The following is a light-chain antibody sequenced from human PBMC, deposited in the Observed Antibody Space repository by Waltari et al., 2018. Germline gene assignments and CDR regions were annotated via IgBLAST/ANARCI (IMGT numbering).Light chain of an antibody. CDR3: FSYRSSSTWV. CDR2: DVA. Sequence: QSALTQPASVSESPGQSITISCSGTSRYVGVYNYFCWYQQHPGKAPKLIIYDVAKRPSGVSNRFSGSKSGNTASLTISGLQAEDEADYYCFSYRSSSTWVFGGGTKLTVL. CDR1: SRYVGVYNY. V-gene: IGLV2-14*01. J-gene: IGLJ3*02.